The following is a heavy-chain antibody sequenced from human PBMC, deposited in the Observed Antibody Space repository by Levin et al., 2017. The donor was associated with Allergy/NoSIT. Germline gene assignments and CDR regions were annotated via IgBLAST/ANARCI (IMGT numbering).Heavy chain of an antibody. CDR2: IYYSGST. Sequence: SETLSLTCTVSGGSISSYYWSWIRQPPGKGLEWIGYIYYSGSTNYNPSLKSRVTISVDTSKNQFSLKLSSVTAADTAVYYCARGVVLLSYYYYYMDVWGKGTTVTVSS. CDR3: ARGVVLLSYYYYYMDV. J-gene: IGHJ6*03. D-gene: IGHD2-15*01. CDR1: GGSISSYY. V-gene: IGHV4-59*01.